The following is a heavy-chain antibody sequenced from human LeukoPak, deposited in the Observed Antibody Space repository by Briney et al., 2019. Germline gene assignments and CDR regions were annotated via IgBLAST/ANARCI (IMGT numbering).Heavy chain of an antibody. Sequence: ASVKVSCKASGYTFTGYYMHWVRQAPGQGLEWMGWINPNGGGTNYAQKFQGRVTMTRDTSISTAYMELSRLRSDDTAVYYCARYCSSTSCYPIDYWGQGTLVTVSS. CDR2: INPNGGGT. D-gene: IGHD2-2*01. CDR1: GYTFTGYY. V-gene: IGHV1-2*02. J-gene: IGHJ4*02. CDR3: ARYCSSTSCYPIDY.